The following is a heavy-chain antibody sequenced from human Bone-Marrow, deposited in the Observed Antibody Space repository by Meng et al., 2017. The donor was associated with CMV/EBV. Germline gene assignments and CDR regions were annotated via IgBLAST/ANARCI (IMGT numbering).Heavy chain of an antibody. CDR3: ARDLAGGKPADN. V-gene: IGHV1-18*01. CDR1: GYTFTRYG. J-gene: IGHJ4*02. D-gene: IGHD2-15*01. Sequence: ASVKVSCKASGYTFTRYGISWMRQAPGQGPEWMGWIGTYTSDTSYAQKFQGRITLTTDTSTTTAYMELRSLTSDDTAIYYCARDLAGGKPADNWGQGTLVTVSS. CDR2: IGTYTSDT.